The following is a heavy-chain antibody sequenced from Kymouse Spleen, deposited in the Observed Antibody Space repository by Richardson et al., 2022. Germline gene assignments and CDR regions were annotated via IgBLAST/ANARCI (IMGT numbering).Heavy chain of an antibody. CDR2: IWYDGSNK. V-gene: IGHV3-33*01. D-gene: IGHD3-10*01. Sequence: QVQLVESGGGVVQPGRSLRLSCAASGFTFSSYGMHWVRQAPGKGLEWVAVIWYDGSNKYYADSVKGRFTISRDNSKNTLYLQMNSLRAEDTAVYYCARELWFGEPFYYYYGMDVWGQGTTVTVSS. CDR3: ARELWFGEPFYYYYGMDV. CDR1: GFTFSSYG. J-gene: IGHJ6*02.